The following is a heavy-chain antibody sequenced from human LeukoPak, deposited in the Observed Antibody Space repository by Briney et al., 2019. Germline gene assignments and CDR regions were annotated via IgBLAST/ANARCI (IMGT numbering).Heavy chain of an antibody. CDR3: ARDPRYWGYYYYMDV. D-gene: IGHD7-27*01. J-gene: IGHJ6*03. V-gene: IGHV1-69*06. CDR1: GGTFSSYA. Sequence: SVKVSCKASGGTFSSYAISWVRQAPGQGLEWMGGIIPIFGTANYAQKFQGRVTITADKSTSTAYMELSSLRAEDTAVYYCARDPRYWGYYYYMDVWGKGTTVTVSS. CDR2: IIPIFGTA.